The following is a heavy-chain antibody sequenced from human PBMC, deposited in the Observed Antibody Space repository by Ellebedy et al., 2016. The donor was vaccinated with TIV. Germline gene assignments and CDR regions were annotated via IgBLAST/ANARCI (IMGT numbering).Heavy chain of an antibody. CDR2: IKEDGSEK. CDR3: ARDKIVGPSNFDY. J-gene: IGHJ4*02. V-gene: IGHV3-7*03. D-gene: IGHD1-26*01. Sequence: GESLKISCVASRFSFRTYVIQWVRQAPGKGLEWVANIKEDGSEKYYVDSVKGRFTISRDNAKNSLYLQMNSLRAEDTAVYYCARDKIVGPSNFDYWGQGTLVTVSS. CDR1: RFSFRTYV.